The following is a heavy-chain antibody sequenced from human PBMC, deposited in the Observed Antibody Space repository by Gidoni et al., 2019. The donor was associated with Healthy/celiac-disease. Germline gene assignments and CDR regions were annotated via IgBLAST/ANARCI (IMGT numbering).Heavy chain of an antibody. J-gene: IGHJ4*02. D-gene: IGHD2-2*01. V-gene: IGHV4-34*01. CDR1: GGSFSGYY. Sequence: QVQLQQWGAGLLKPSETLSLTCAVYGGSFSGYYWSWLRQPPGKGLEWIGEINHSGSTNYNPSLKSRVTISVDTSKNQFSLKLSSVTAADTAVYYCARGFTGMENSNIVVVPAAIVSSSAFDYWGQGTLVTVSS. CDR2: INHSGST. CDR3: ARGFTGMENSNIVVVPAAIVSSSAFDY.